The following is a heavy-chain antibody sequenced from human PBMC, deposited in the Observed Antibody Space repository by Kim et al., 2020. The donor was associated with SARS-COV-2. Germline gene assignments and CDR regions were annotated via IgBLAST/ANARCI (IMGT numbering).Heavy chain of an antibody. CDR3: ARDGIAAWDY. V-gene: IGHV4-59*01. J-gene: IGHJ4*02. D-gene: IGHD6-25*01. CDR2: ST. Sequence: STTANTSLKSRVNISVDTSKNQFSLKLSSVTAGDTAVYYCARDGIAAWDYWRQGTLVTLSS.